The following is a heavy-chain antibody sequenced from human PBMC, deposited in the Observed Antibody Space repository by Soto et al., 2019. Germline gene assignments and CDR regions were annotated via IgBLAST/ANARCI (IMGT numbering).Heavy chain of an antibody. D-gene: IGHD3-9*01. CDR1: GFTFSSYG. V-gene: IGHV3-33*01. CDR2: IWYDGSNK. CDR3: ARDILGVPGYYMDV. Sequence: GGSLRLSCAASGFTFSSYGMHWVRQAPGKGLEWVAVIWYDGSNKYYADSVKGRFTISRDNSKNTLYLQMNSLRAEDTAVYYCARDILGVPGYYMDVWGKGTTVTVSS. J-gene: IGHJ6*03.